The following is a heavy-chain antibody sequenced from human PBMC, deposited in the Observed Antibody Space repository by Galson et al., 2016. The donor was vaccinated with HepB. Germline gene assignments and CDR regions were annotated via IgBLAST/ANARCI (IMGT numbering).Heavy chain of an antibody. D-gene: IGHD6-19*01. CDR3: ARAPIEVDGMRHYYYGMDV. J-gene: IGHJ6*02. Sequence: SLRLSCATSGFTFNRYTMNWVRQAPGKGLEWVAYISSSSSYIYYADSVKGRFTISRDNAKKSLYLQMNSLRAEETAVYYCARAPIEVDGMRHYYYGMDVWGQGTTVTVSS. CDR1: GFTFNRYT. V-gene: IGHV3-21*01. CDR2: ISSSSSYI.